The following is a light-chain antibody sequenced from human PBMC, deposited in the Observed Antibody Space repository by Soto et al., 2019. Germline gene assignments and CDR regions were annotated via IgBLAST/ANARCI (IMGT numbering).Light chain of an antibody. CDR1: SSDVGGYNY. V-gene: IGLV2-14*01. J-gene: IGLJ2*01. CDR2: EVS. CDR3: TSYSSSSNLGV. Sequence: QSVLTQPASVSGSPGQSITISCTGTSSDVGGYNYVSWYQQHPGKAPKLIIYEVSNRPSGVSNRFSGSKSGSTASLTISGLRAEDEADYYCTSYSSSSNLGVFGGGTKVTVL.